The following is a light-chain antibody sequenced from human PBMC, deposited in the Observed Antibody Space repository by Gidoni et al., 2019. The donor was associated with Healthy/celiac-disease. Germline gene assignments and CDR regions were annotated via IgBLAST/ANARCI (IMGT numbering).Light chain of an antibody. Sequence: QSVLTQPPSASGTPGQRVPIACSGSSSNIGSNTVNWYQQLPGTAPKLLIYSNNHRTSGVPDRFSGSKSGTSASLAISGLQSEDEADYYCAAWDDSLNGRVFGGGTKLTVL. CDR1: SSNIGSNT. V-gene: IGLV1-44*01. CDR2: SNN. CDR3: AAWDDSLNGRV. J-gene: IGLJ3*02.